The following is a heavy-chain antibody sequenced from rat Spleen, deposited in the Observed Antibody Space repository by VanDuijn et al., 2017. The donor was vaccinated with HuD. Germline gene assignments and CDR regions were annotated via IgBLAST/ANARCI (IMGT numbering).Heavy chain of an antibody. D-gene: IGHD1-9*01. V-gene: IGHV5-25*01. CDR3: ARRHYGYTDYFDY. J-gene: IGHJ2*01. CDR2: ISYGDSSGHSST. Sequence: EVQLVESGGGLVQPGRSMKLSCAASGFTFSNYGLAWVRQAPKKGLEWVAYISYGDSSGHSSTYYRDSVKGRFTISRDNAKSTLSLQMDSLRSDDTATYYCARRHYGYTDYFDYWGQGVMVTVSS. CDR1: GFTFSNYG.